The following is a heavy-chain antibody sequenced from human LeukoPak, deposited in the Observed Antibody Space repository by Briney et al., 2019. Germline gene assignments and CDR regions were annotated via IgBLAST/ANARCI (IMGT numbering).Heavy chain of an antibody. Sequence: SQTLSLTCTVSGGSISSGGYYWSWIRQPPGKGLEWIGRMYTSGSTNYNPSLKSRVTISVDTSKNQFSLKLSSVTAADTAVYYCARGPYVSYSYGPDYFDYWGQGTLVTVSS. V-gene: IGHV4-61*02. J-gene: IGHJ4*02. CDR2: MYTSGST. CDR1: GGSISSGGYY. CDR3: ARGPYVSYSYGPDYFDY. D-gene: IGHD5-18*01.